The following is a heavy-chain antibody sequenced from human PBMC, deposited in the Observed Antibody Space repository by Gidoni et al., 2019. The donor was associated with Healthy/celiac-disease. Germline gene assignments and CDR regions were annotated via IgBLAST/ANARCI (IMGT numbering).Heavy chain of an antibody. CDR3: ARDGYCSSTSCYSRFVGYFQH. Sequence: QVQLVESGGGVVQHGRSLRLSCPASGLTFSSDAIHWFRQAPGKGLEWVAVISYDGSNKYYADSVKGRFTISRDNSKNTLYLQMNSLRAEDTAVYYCARDGYCSSTSCYSRFVGYFQHWGQGTLVTVSS. CDR2: ISYDGSNK. J-gene: IGHJ1*01. D-gene: IGHD2-2*02. CDR1: GLTFSSDA. V-gene: IGHV3-30-3*01.